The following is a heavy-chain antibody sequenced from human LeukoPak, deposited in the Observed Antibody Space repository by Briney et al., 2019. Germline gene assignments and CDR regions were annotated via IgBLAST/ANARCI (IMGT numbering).Heavy chain of an antibody. D-gene: IGHD3-16*01. CDR1: GYMFTGYH. CDR3: ARDTQLGGYGMDV. CDR2: INPNSGGT. Sequence: PGASVKVSCKASGYMFTGYHMHWVRQAPGQGLEWMGRINPNSGGTNYAQKFQGRVTMTRDTSVSTAYMELSRLRSDDTAVYYCARDTQLGGYGMDVWGQGTTVTVSS. J-gene: IGHJ6*02. V-gene: IGHV1-2*06.